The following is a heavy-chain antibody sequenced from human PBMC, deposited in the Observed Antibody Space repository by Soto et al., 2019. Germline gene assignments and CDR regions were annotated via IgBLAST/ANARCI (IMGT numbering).Heavy chain of an antibody. CDR1: GDSVSSNSAT. D-gene: IGHD3-16*01. J-gene: IGHJ6*02. CDR2: TYYRSKWYN. V-gene: IGHV6-1*01. CDR3: ARENGAVAQAHYYYGMDV. Sequence: SQTLSLTCVVSGDSVSSNSATWNWIRQSPSRGLEWLGRTYYRSKWYNDYAVSVKSRLTINSDTSKNQFSLQLNSVTPDDTAVYYCARENGAVAQAHYYYGMDVWGQGTTVTVS.